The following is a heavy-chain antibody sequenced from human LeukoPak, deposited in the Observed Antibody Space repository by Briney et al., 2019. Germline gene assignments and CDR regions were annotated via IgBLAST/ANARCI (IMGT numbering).Heavy chain of an antibody. J-gene: IGHJ4*02. D-gene: IGHD6-25*01. CDR3: ATPSGGY. V-gene: IGHV3-66*01. CDR2: IYSDGDT. CDR1: GFAVFSNY. Sequence: GGSLRLSCAASGFAVFSNYMNWVRQAPGRGLEWVSVIYSDGDTSYADSVKGRFTISRDISKNTLYLQMNSLRAEDTAVYYCATPSGGYWGQGTLVTISS.